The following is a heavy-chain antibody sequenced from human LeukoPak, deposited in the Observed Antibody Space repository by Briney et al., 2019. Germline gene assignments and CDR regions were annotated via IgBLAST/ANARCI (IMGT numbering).Heavy chain of an antibody. J-gene: IGHJ5*02. CDR2: IYYSGST. CDR3: ARDLGHYPWENWFDP. V-gene: IGHV4-59*01. CDR1: GGSISSYY. D-gene: IGHD1-26*01. Sequence: SETLSLTCTVSGGSISSYYWSWIRQPPGKGLEWIGYIYYSGSTNYNPSLKSRVTISVDTSKNQFSLKLSSVTAADTAVYYCARDLGHYPWENWFDPWGQGTLVTVPS.